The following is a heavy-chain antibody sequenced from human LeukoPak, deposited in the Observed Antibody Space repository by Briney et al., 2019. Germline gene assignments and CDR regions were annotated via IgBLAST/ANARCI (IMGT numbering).Heavy chain of an antibody. CDR3: ARDVSGGY. V-gene: IGHV4-59*01. Sequence: SEILSLTRTVSGGSISSYYWSWIRQPPGKGLEWIGYIYYSGSTNYDPSLKSRVTISVDTSKNQFSLKLSSVTAADTAVYYCARDVSGGYWGQGTLVTVSS. J-gene: IGHJ4*02. D-gene: IGHD3-10*01. CDR2: IYYSGST. CDR1: GGSISSYY.